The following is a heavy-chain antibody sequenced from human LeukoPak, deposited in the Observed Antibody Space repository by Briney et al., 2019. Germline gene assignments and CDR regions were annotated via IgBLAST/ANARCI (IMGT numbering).Heavy chain of an antibody. V-gene: IGHV1-46*01. CDR2: INPSGGST. CDR3: ARSPYYDILTALDAFDI. Sequence: ASVKVSCKASGYTFTGYYMHWVRQAPGQGLEWMGIINPSGGSTSYAQKFQGRVTMTRDTSTSTVYMELSSLRSEDTAVYYCARSPYYDILTALDAFDIWGQGTMVTVSS. CDR1: GYTFTGYY. J-gene: IGHJ3*02. D-gene: IGHD3-9*01.